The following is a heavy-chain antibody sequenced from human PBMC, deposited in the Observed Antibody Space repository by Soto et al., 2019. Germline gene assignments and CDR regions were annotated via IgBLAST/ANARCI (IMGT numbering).Heavy chain of an antibody. V-gene: IGHV4-39*01. Sequence: QLQLQESGPGLVKPSETLSLTCTVSGGAISSSSYYWGWIRQPPGKVLEWIGSIYYSGSTYYNPSLKSRVTLSVEPSKNQFSLKVSSVTAADTAVYYCARGGSGSYLTFDYWGQGTLVTVSS. D-gene: IGHD3-10*01. CDR2: IYYSGST. CDR1: GGAISSSSYY. J-gene: IGHJ4*02. CDR3: ARGGSGSYLTFDY.